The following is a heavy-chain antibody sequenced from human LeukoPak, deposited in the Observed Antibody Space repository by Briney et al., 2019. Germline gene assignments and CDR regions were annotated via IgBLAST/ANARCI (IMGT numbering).Heavy chain of an antibody. J-gene: IGHJ4*02. CDR1: GGSISSYY. CDR3: ARQRSLWFGELSLDY. CDR2: IYYSGST. V-gene: IGHV4-59*08. Sequence: PSETLSLTCTVSGGSISSYYWSWIRQPPGKGLEWIGYIYYSGSTNYNPSLKSRVTISVDTSKNQFPLKLSSVTAADTAVYYCARQRSLWFGELSLDYWGQGTLVTVSS. D-gene: IGHD3-10*01.